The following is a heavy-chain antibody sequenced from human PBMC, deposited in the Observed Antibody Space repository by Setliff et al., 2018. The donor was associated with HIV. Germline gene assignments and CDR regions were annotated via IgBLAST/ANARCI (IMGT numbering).Heavy chain of an antibody. V-gene: IGHV1-18*01. Sequence: GASVKVSCKTSGFTFNHYALSWVRQAPGQRPEWMGGTNPQSDIANYAQKFQGRVTMTIDTSTSTGYMDLRSPRSDDTAVYYCARVTRDYYDSRALYYFDYWGQGTLVTVSS. CDR3: ARVTRDYYDSRALYYFDY. CDR2: TNPQSDIA. CDR1: GFTFNHYA. J-gene: IGHJ4*02. D-gene: IGHD3-22*01.